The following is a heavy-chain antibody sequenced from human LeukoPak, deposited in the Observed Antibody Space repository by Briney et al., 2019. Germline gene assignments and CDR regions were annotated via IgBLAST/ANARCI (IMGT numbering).Heavy chain of an antibody. J-gene: IGHJ4*02. CDR2: ISSSGSTI. D-gene: IGHD3-10*01. V-gene: IGHV3-48*03. CDR3: ASQLYYYGSGSYLRYFDY. CDR1: GFTFSSYE. Sequence: GSLRLSCAASGFTFSSYEMNWVRQAPGKGLEWVSYISSSGSTIYYADSVKGRFTISRDNAKNSLYLQMNSLRAEDTAVYYCASQLYYYGSGSYLRYFDYWGQGTLVTVSS.